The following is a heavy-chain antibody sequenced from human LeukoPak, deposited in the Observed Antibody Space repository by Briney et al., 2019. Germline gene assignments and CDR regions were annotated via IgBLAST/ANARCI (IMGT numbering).Heavy chain of an antibody. D-gene: IGHD3-3*01. CDR2: IYYSGST. CDR3: ASSLPYDFWSGYTN. J-gene: IGHJ4*02. V-gene: IGHV4-39*01. Sequence: KPSETLSLTCTVSGGSISSSSYYWGWISQPPGKGLEWIGSIYYSGSTYYNPSLKSRVAISVDTSKNQFSLKLSSVTAADTAVYYCASSLPYDFWSGYTNWGQGTPVTVSS. CDR1: GGSISSSSYY.